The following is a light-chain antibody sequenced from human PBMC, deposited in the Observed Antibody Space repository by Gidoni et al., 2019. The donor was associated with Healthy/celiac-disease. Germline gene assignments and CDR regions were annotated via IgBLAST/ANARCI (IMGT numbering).Light chain of an antibody. J-gene: IGKJ4*01. CDR1: QSVSIN. Sequence: IVITQSPATLSVSPGDRATLSCRASQSVSINLAWYQQNPGQAPRLLIYGASTRATGIPARFSGSGSGTEFTLTISSLQSEDFAVYYCQQYNNWSLTFGGGTKVEIK. V-gene: IGKV3-15*01. CDR2: GAS. CDR3: QQYNNWSLT.